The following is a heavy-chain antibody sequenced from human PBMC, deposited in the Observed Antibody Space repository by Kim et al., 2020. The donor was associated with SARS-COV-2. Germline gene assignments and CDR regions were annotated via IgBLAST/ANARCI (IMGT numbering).Heavy chain of an antibody. D-gene: IGHD4-17*01. J-gene: IGHJ3*02. V-gene: IGHV4-34*01. CDR1: GGSFSGYY. CDR3: AQAGDYTTRSPKGRSAFDI. CDR2: INHSGST. Sequence: SETLSLTCAVYGGSFSGYYWSWIRQPPGKGLEWIGEINHSGSTNYNPSLKSRVTISVDTSKNQFSLKLSSVTAADTAVYYCAQAGDYTTRSPKGRSAFDIWGQGTMVTVSS.